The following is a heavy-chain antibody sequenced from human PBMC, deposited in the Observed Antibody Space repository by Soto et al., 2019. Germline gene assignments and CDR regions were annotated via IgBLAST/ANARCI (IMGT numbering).Heavy chain of an antibody. J-gene: IGHJ4*01. CDR3: ARAHAPTLPFDY. CDR1: GGSIRNVY. Sequence: PSETLSLTCTVSGGSIRNVYWSWIRQAPVKGLEWIGFIFHSGNAKYNPSLKSRVTISVDTSKNQFSLSLDSVTAADTAVYFCARAHAPTLPFDYWGQGTLVTVSS. V-gene: IGHV4-59*01. D-gene: IGHD2-15*01. CDR2: IFHSGNA.